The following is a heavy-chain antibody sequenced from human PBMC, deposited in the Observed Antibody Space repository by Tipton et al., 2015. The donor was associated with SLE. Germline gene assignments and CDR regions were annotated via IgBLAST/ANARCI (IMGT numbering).Heavy chain of an antibody. J-gene: IGHJ4*02. V-gene: IGHV4-39*01. CDR2: IYYSGST. D-gene: IGHD6-6*01. Sequence: TLSLTCTVSGGSISSSSYYWGWIRQPPGKGLEWIGSIYYSGSTYYNPSLKSRVTISVDTSKNQFSLKLSSVTAADTAVYYCARGPGSSGPFAFDYWGQGTLVTVSS. CDR3: ARGPGSSGPFAFDY. CDR1: GGSISSSSYY.